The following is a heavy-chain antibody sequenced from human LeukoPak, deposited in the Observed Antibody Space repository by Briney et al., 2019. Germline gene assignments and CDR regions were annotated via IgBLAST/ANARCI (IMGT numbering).Heavy chain of an antibody. CDR3: ARVVYCTGGICQIFAFDT. V-gene: IGHV3-11*01. Sequence: GGSLRLSCAASGFTFSDHYMSWIRQTPGKGLEWISYISGSAKTIFYADSVKGRFVISRDNAKNSLYLQLNSLRAEDTAVYYCARVVYCTGGICQIFAFDTWGQGTMVTVSS. J-gene: IGHJ3*02. CDR2: ISGSAKTI. CDR1: GFTFSDHY. D-gene: IGHD2-8*02.